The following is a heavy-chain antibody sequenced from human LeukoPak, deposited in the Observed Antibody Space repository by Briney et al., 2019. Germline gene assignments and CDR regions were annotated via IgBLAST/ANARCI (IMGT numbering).Heavy chain of an antibody. CDR1: GGTFSSYA. J-gene: IGHJ4*02. Sequence: SVKVSCNASGGTFSSYAISWVRQAPGQGLEWMGRIIPILGIANYAQKFQGRVTITADKSTSTAYMELSSLRSEDTAVYYCARGLETKGGYDFDYWGQGTLVTVSS. V-gene: IGHV1-69*04. D-gene: IGHD5-12*01. CDR3: ARGLETKGGYDFDY. CDR2: IIPILGIA.